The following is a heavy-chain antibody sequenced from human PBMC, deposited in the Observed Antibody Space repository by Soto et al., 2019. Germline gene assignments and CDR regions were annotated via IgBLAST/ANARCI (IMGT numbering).Heavy chain of an antibody. D-gene: IGHD3-9*01. CDR2: IKVDSGYT. CDR1: GYPFIKYG. Sequence: QLQLVQSAAEVKKPGASVRVSCKAYGYPFIKYGISWIRQAPEQGLEWMGWIKVDSGYTNYAQKFQGRVTMTAHTSSDTAFMELRSLRLDDTAVYFCATSYDTGFDPWGQGTLVSVAS. J-gene: IGHJ5*02. CDR3: ATSYDTGFDP. V-gene: IGHV1-18*04.